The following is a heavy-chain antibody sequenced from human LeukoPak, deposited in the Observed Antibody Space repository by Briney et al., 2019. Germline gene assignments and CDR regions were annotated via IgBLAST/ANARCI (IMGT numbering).Heavy chain of an antibody. CDR1: GFTVSSNY. D-gene: IGHD6-13*01. CDR2: ISGSGGST. J-gene: IGHJ4*02. Sequence: AGGSLRLSCAASGFTVSSNYMSWVRQAPGKGLEWVSAISGSGGSTYYADSVKGRFTISRDNSKNTLYLQMNSLRAEDTAVYYCAKDSIAAAGSPLIFDYWGQGTLVTVSS. V-gene: IGHV3-23*01. CDR3: AKDSIAAAGSPLIFDY.